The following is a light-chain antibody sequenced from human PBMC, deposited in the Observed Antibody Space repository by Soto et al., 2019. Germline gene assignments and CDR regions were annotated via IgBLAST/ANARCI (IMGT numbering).Light chain of an antibody. CDR1: SSDVGAYDR. V-gene: IGLV2-18*02. Sequence: QSALTQPPSVSGSPGQSVTISCTGTSSDVGAYDRVSCYQQPPGTATRVIIYDVSNRPSGVPDRFSGSKSGNTASLTISGLLPEDEAEYYGSSVTTWTTLVFGGGTQLTVL. J-gene: IGLJ2*01. CDR2: DVS. CDR3: SSVTTWTTLV.